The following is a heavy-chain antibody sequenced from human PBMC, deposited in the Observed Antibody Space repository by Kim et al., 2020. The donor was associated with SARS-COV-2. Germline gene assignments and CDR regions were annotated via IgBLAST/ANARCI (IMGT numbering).Heavy chain of an antibody. V-gene: IGHV4-59*01. D-gene: IGHD4-17*01. Sequence: YNPSLKSRVTISVDTSKNQFSLKLSSVTAADTAVYYCASWGDYVDRYFDYWGQGTLVTVSS. CDR3: ASWGDYVDRYFDY. J-gene: IGHJ4*02.